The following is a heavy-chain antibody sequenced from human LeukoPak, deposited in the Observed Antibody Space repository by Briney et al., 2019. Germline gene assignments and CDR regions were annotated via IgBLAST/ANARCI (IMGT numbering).Heavy chain of an antibody. J-gene: IGHJ3*02. CDR1: GGSIGSHQ. CDR3: ARGRFLDAFDI. Sequence: SETLSLTCTVSGGSIGSHQWSWIRQPPGKGLEFIGYIYYSGSTNYNPSLKSRVTISVDTSKNQFSLKLSSVTAADTAVYYCARGRFLDAFDIWGQGTMVTVSS. CDR2: IYYSGST. D-gene: IGHD3-3*01. V-gene: IGHV4-59*11.